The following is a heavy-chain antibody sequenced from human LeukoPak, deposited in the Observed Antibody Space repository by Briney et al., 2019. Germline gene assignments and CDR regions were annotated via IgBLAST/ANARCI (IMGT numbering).Heavy chain of an antibody. CDR3: AKDSRARRGSGWYNWFDP. Sequence: GGSLRLSCAASGFTFSSYGMHWVRQAPGKGLEWVSAISGSGGSTYYADSVKGRFTISRDNSKNTLYLQMNSLRAEDTAVYYCAKDSRARRGSGWYNWFDPWGQGTLVTVSS. V-gene: IGHV3-23*01. CDR1: GFTFSSYG. D-gene: IGHD6-19*01. J-gene: IGHJ5*02. CDR2: ISGSGGST.